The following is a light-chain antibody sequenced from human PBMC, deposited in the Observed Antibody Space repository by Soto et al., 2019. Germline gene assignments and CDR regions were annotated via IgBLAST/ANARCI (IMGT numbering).Light chain of an antibody. CDR3: QHRSNWPST. Sequence: EIVLTQSPATLSLSPGERATLSCRASQSVSSYLAWYQQKPGQAPTLLIYDASNRATGIPARFSGSGSGTDFTLTISSLEPEDFAVYYCQHRSNWPSTFGGGTKVEIK. J-gene: IGKJ4*01. CDR1: QSVSSY. V-gene: IGKV3-11*01. CDR2: DAS.